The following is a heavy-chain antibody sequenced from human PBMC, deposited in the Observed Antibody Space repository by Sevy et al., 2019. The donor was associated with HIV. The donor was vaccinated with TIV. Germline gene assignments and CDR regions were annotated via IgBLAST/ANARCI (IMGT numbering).Heavy chain of an antibody. V-gene: IGHV1-2*02. CDR1: GYTFSDSGYY. D-gene: IGHD3-3*01. CDR3: ARESYDYWTGPVDYDYGMDV. J-gene: IGHJ6*02. Sequence: ASVKVSCKASGYTFSDSGYYVHWVRQAPGQGLEWMGWINPKSGATNYAQKFQGRVTMTRDTSVSTANMELNRLTADDTPVYYSARESYDYWTGPVDYDYGMDVWGQGTTVTVSS. CDR2: INPKSGAT.